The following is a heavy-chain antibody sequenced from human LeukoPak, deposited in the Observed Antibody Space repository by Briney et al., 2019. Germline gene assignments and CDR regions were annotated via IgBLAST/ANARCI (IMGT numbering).Heavy chain of an antibody. Sequence: GASVKVSCKASGYTFTNSDINWVRQAPGQGLEWMAWMNPNSGNTGYAQKFQDRITLTRDTSTSTAYMELSSLTSEDTAAYYCARAAMVRGSWWFDPWGQGTLVTVSS. J-gene: IGHJ5*02. CDR3: ARAAMVRGSWWFDP. CDR2: MNPNSGNT. CDR1: GYTFTNSD. D-gene: IGHD3-10*01. V-gene: IGHV1-8*01.